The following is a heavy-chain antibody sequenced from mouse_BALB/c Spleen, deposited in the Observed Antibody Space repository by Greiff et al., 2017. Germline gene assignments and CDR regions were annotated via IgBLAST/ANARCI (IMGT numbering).Heavy chain of an antibody. J-gene: IGHJ4*01. CDR2: INSNGGST. V-gene: IGHV5-6-3*01. D-gene: IGHD1-2*01. CDR3: ARDQPLVQSSGFDY. CDR1: GFTFSSYG. Sequence: EVQLVESGGGLVQPAGSLKLSCAASGFTFSSYGTSWVRQTPDKRLVVVATINSNGGSTYYPHCVKGRFTISRDNAKNTLYLQMSSLKTEDTAMYYCARDQPLVQSSGFDYWGQGTAVTVSA.